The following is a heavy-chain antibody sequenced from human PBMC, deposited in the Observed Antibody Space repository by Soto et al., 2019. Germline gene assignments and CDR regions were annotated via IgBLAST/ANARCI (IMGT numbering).Heavy chain of an antibody. CDR2: ISAYNGFT. J-gene: IGHJ4*02. D-gene: IGHD2-15*01. CDR3: ARVGPPNLSGGYDY. CDR1: GYTFSNYG. Sequence: QVQLVQSGGEVKPPGASVNVSCKASGYTFSNYGISWVRQAPGQGLEWMGWISAYNGFTNYAQKLQDRVTLTTDTSTITAYMELRSRRSDDTAVYYCARVGPPNLSGGYDYWGQGTLVTVSS. V-gene: IGHV1-18*01.